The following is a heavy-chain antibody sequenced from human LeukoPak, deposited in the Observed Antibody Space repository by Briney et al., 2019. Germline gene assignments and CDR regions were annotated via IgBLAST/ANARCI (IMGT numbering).Heavy chain of an antibody. D-gene: IGHD1-26*01. J-gene: IGHJ4*02. CDR3: AKVSGSYSHYFDY. Sequence: PGGSLRLSCAASGFTASSNYMSWVRQAPGKGLEWVAVISYDGSNKYYADSVKGRFTISRDNSKNTLYLQMNSLRAEDTAVYYCAKVSGSYSHYFDYWGQGTLVTVSS. V-gene: IGHV3-30*18. CDR1: GFTASSNY. CDR2: ISYDGSNK.